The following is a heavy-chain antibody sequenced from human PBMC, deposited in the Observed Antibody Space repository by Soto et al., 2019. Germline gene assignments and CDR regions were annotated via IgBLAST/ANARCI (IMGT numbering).Heavy chain of an antibody. Sequence: GGSLRLSCAASGFTFSSYGMHWVRQAPGKGLEWVAVISYDGSNKYYADSVKGRFTISRDNSKNTLYLQMNSLRAEDTAVYYCAKDRRQWLSWFDPWGQGTLVTVS. CDR1: GFTFSSYG. V-gene: IGHV3-30*18. J-gene: IGHJ5*02. CDR3: AKDRRQWLSWFDP. CDR2: ISYDGSNK. D-gene: IGHD6-19*01.